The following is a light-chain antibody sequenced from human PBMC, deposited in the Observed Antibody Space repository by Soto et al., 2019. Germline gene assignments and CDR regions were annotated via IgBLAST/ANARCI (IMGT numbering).Light chain of an antibody. J-gene: IGKJ1*01. CDR2: AAS. CDR3: QQYNNYATWT. CDR1: QGISSY. Sequence: AIRMTQSPSSLSASTGDRVTITCRASQGISSYLAWYQQKPGKAPKLLIYAASTLQSGVPSRFSGSGSGTDFTLTISCLQSEDFAAYYCQQYNNYATWTFGQGTKVDIK. V-gene: IGKV1-8*01.